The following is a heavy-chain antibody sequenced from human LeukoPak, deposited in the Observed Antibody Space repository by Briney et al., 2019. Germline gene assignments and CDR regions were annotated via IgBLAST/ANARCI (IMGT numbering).Heavy chain of an antibody. Sequence: SVKVSCKASGGTFISYAISWVRQAPGQGLEWMGGIIPIFGTANYAQKFQGRVTITADKSTSTAYMELSSLRSEDTAVYYCARSMVVAATGDWFDPWGQGTLVTVSS. CDR3: ARSMVVAATGDWFDP. J-gene: IGHJ5*02. CDR2: IIPIFGTA. D-gene: IGHD2-15*01. V-gene: IGHV1-69*06. CDR1: GGTFISYA.